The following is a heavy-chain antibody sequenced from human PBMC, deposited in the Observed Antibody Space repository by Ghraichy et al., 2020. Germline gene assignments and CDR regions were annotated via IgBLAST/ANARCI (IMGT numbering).Heavy chain of an antibody. V-gene: IGHV3-23*01. Sequence: GGSLRLSCAASGFTFSSYAMSWVRQAPGKGLEWVSAISGSGGSTYYADSVKGRFTISRDNSKNTLYLQMDSLRAEDTAVYYSAKVWVVVMVSAMDAFDSWGQGTMVTVSS. CDR3: AKVWVVVMVSAMDAFDS. CDR2: ISGSGGST. J-gene: IGHJ3*02. CDR1: GFTFSSYA. D-gene: IGHD2-8*01.